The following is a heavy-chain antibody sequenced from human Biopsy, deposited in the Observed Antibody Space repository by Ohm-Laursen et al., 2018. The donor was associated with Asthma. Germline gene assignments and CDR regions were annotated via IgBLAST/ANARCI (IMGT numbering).Heavy chain of an antibody. J-gene: IGHJ4*02. CDR1: VLTFSSYG. V-gene: IGHV3-30*03. CDR3: ARQVKSTVFGVSYKKFDF. Sequence: SLRLSCAASVLTFSSYGMVWVRLAPGKGLEWVALISNDGANKFYADSVQGRFTISRDNSKNTLYLQMHSLKIEDTAVYFCARQVKSTVFGVSYKKFDFWGQGALVAGSS. CDR2: ISNDGANK. D-gene: IGHD3-3*01.